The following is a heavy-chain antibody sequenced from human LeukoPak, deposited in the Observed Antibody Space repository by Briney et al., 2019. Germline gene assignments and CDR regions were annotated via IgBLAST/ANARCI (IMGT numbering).Heavy chain of an antibody. J-gene: IGHJ4*02. CDR3: ARYSGYVGFDY. D-gene: IGHD5-12*01. Sequence: SQTLSLTCAVSGGSISSGGYSWSWIRQPPGKGLEWIGYIYHSGSTYYNPFLKSRVTISVDRSKNQFSLKLSSVTAADTAVYYCARYSGYVGFDYWGQGTLVTVSS. CDR1: GGSISSGGYS. V-gene: IGHV4-30-2*01. CDR2: IYHSGST.